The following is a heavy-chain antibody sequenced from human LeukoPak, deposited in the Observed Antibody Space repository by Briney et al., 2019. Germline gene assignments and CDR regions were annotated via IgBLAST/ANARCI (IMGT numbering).Heavy chain of an antibody. CDR2: IYTSGST. D-gene: IGHD3-22*01. V-gene: IGHV4-4*08. J-gene: IGHJ3*02. CDR3: ARGPYKYDGSGAFDI. CDR1: GGSISNYY. Sequence: SETLSLTCTVSGGSISNYYWSWIRQPPGKGLEWIGGIYTSGSTNYNPSLKSRVTISVDTSKNQFSLKLTSVTAADTAVYYCARGPYKYDGSGAFDIWGQGTMVTVSS.